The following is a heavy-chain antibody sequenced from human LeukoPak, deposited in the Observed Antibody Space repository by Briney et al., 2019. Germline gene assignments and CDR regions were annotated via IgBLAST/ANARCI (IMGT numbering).Heavy chain of an antibody. V-gene: IGHV3-48*01. CDR2: ISSSSSTI. CDR1: GFTFSHYS. CDR3: AELGITMIGGV. D-gene: IGHD3-10*02. J-gene: IGHJ6*04. Sequence: QSGGSLRLSCAASGFTFSHYSMNWVRQAPGKGLEWVSYISSSSSTIYYADSVKGRFTISRDNAKNSLHLQMNSLRAEDTAVYYCAELGITMIGGVWGKGTTVTISS.